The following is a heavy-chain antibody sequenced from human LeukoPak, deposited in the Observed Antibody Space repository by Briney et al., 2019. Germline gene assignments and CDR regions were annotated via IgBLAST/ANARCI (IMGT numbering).Heavy chain of an antibody. CDR2: IIPILGIA. CDR3: ARDLEVITGTPRYNWFDP. CDR1: GGTFSSYT. Sequence: ASVKVSCKASGGTFSSYTISWVRQAPGQGLEWMGRIIPILGIANYAQKFQGRVTITADKSTSTAYMELSSLRSEDTAVYYCARDLEVITGTPRYNWFDPWGQGTLVTVSS. D-gene: IGHD1-1*01. J-gene: IGHJ5*02. V-gene: IGHV1-69*04.